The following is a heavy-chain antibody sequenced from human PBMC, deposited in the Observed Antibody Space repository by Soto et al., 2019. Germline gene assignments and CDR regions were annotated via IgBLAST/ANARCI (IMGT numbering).Heavy chain of an antibody. CDR1: GFTFSNYD. J-gene: IGHJ5*02. D-gene: IGHD3-10*01. CDR3: ARGITGGLDP. V-gene: IGHV3-30-3*01. CDR2: ISYDGTNK. Sequence: GGSLRLSCAASGFTFSNYDIHWVRQAPGKGLEWEAVISYDGTNKYYAESVKGRFTISRDNSKNTVSLQMNSLRVDDTAVYYCARGITGGLDPWGQGTLVTVSS.